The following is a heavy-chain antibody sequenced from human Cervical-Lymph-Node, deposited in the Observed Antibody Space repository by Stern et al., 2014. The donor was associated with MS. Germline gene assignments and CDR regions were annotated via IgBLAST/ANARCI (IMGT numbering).Heavy chain of an antibody. D-gene: IGHD2-21*01. V-gene: IGHV2-70*01. CDR3: VRPREGYYFDY. Sequence: QVTLRESGPALVKPTQTLTLTCTFSGFSLSTTGMCLSWIRQPPGKALEWLALLDWDGDKDYSPALKARLTISKDTSKNQVVLTMTNMAPLDTATYFCVRPREGYYFDYWGQGIPVTVSS. CDR1: GFSLSTTGMC. J-gene: IGHJ4*02. CDR2: LDWDGDK.